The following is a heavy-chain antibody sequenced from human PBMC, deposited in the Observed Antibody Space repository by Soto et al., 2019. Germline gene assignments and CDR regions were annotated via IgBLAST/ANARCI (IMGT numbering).Heavy chain of an antibody. CDR3: ATDHVDSSGNDKYYSYGMQD. V-gene: IGHV1-8*01. CDR2: MQPSSGRT. CDR1: GYSFTSLD. J-gene: IGHJ6*01. Sequence: QVQLVQSGAEVREPGASVKVSCKASGYSFTSLDINWVRQTTGQGLEWMGWMQPSSGRTGYAQKFQGRVTMTRDTSIIPAWMEVGRLTTQNTAAYFCATDHVDSSGNDKYYSYGMQDWGQGTTVTDTS. D-gene: IGHD6-19*01.